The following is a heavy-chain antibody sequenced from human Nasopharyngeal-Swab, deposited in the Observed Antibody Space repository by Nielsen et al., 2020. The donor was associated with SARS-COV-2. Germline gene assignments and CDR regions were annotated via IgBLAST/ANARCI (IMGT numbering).Heavy chain of an antibody. D-gene: IGHD3-9*01. CDR2: ISAYNGNT. CDR3: AGYDILTGSMDV. Sequence: ASVEVSCKASGYTFTSYGISWVRQAPGQGLEWMGWISAYNGNTNYAQKLQGRVTMTTDTSTSTAYMELRSLRSDDTAVYYCAGYDILTGSMDVWGQGTTVTVSS. CDR1: GYTFTSYG. V-gene: IGHV1-18*01. J-gene: IGHJ6*02.